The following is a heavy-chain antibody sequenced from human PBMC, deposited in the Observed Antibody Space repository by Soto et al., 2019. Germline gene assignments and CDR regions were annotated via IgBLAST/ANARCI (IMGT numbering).Heavy chain of an antibody. CDR2: ISYDGSNK. CDR3: AKDCYCSSTSCYDPYYYYYGMDV. D-gene: IGHD2-2*01. CDR1: GFTFSSYG. J-gene: IGHJ6*02. Sequence: PGGSLRLSCAASGFTFSSYGMHWVRQAPGKGLEWVAVISYDGSNKYYADSVKGRFTISRDNSKNTLYLQMNSLRAEDTAVYYCAKDCYCSSTSCYDPYYYYYGMDVWGQGTTVTVSS. V-gene: IGHV3-30*18.